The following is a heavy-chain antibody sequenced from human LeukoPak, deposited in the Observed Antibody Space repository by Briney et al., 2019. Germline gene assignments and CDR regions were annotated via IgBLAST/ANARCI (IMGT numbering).Heavy chain of an antibody. CDR1: GFTFSSHA. CDR2: ITGSGGST. V-gene: IGHV3-23*01. CDR3: AKDGGGSLEWLPPMDV. J-gene: IGHJ6*02. D-gene: IGHD3-3*01. Sequence: GGSLRLSCAASGFTFSSHAMGWVRQTPGKGLEWVSSITGSGGSTYYGDSVKGRFTISRDNSKNTLYLQMNSLRAEDTALYYCAKDGGGSLEWLPPMDVWGQGTTVTVSS.